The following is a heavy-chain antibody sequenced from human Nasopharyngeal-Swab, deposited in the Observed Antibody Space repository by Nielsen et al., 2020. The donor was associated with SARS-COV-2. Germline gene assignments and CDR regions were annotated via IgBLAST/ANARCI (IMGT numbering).Heavy chain of an antibody. D-gene: IGHD2-8*01. CDR2: IYHSGST. V-gene: IGHV4-38-2*02. J-gene: IGHJ4*02. CDR1: GYSISSGYY. Sequence: SETLSLTCTVSGYSISSGYYWGWIRQPPGKGLEWIGSIYHSGSTYYNPSLKTRVTISVDTSKNQFSLKLSSVTAADTAVYYCARELMVYASFDYWGQGTLVTVSS. CDR3: ARELMVYASFDY.